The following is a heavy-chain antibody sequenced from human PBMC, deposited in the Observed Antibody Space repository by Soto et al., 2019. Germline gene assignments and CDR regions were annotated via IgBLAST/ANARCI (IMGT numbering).Heavy chain of an antibody. CDR3: ASVVRGVIKADDYYGMDV. Sequence: QVQLVQSGAEVKKPGASVKVSCKASGYTFTSYYMHWVRQAPGQGLEWMGIINPSGGSTSYAQKFPGRVTMTRDTSTSTVYMELSSLRSEDTAVYYCASVVRGVIKADDYYGMDVWGQGTTVTVSS. V-gene: IGHV1-46*01. J-gene: IGHJ6*02. CDR1: GYTFTSYY. D-gene: IGHD3-10*01. CDR2: INPSGGST.